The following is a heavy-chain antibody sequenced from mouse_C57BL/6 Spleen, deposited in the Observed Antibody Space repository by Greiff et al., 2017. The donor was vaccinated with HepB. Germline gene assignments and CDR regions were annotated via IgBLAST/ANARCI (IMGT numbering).Heavy chain of an antibody. Sequence: VQLQQSGAELARPGASVKMSCKASGYTFTSYTMHWVKQRPGQGLEWIGYINPSSGYTKYNQKFKDKATLTADKSSSTAYMQLSSLTSEDSAVYYCARFKGYYGAMDYWGQGTSVTVSP. V-gene: IGHV1-4*01. CDR3: ARFKGYYGAMDY. D-gene: IGHD1-1*01. J-gene: IGHJ4*01. CDR2: INPSSGYT. CDR1: GYTFTSYT.